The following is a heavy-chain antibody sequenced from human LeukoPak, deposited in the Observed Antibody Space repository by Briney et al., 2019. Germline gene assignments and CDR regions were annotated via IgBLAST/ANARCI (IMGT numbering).Heavy chain of an antibody. V-gene: IGHV3-13*04. CDR3: ARGIAVAGPFDY. CDR2: IGTAGDT. D-gene: IGHD6-19*01. CDR1: GFTFSSYD. Sequence: GWALRLSCPASGFTFSSYDMHWVRQATGKGLEWVSAIGTAGDTYYPGSVKGRFTISRENAKNSLYLQMNSLRAGDTAVYYCARGIAVAGPFDYWGQGTLVTVSS. J-gene: IGHJ4*02.